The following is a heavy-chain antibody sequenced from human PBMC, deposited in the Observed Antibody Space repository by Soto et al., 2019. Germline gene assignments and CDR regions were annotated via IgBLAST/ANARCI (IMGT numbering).Heavy chain of an antibody. Sequence: SETLSLTCTVSGGSISSSGSYWGWIRQPPGKGLEWIESISYRGSTYYNPSLESRVTISVDTSQNQFSLRLTSVTAADTAVYYCARLVTGTFDFWGQGILVTVSS. CDR2: ISYRGST. D-gene: IGHD1-20*01. V-gene: IGHV4-39*01. CDR3: ARLVTGTFDF. CDR1: GGSISSSGSY. J-gene: IGHJ4*02.